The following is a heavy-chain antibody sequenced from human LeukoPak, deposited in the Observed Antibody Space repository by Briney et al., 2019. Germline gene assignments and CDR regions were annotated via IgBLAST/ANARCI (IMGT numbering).Heavy chain of an antibody. V-gene: IGHV1-2*02. D-gene: IGHD2-2*01. CDR1: GYTFTGYY. J-gene: IGHJ4*02. Sequence: ASVKVSCKASGYTFTGYYMHWVRQAPGQGLEWMGWINPNSGGTNYAQKFQGRVTMTRDTSISTAYMELSRLRSDDTAVYYCARDVITEGYCSSTSCYEDFDYWGQGTLVTVYS. CDR2: INPNSGGT. CDR3: ARDVITEGYCSSTSCYEDFDY.